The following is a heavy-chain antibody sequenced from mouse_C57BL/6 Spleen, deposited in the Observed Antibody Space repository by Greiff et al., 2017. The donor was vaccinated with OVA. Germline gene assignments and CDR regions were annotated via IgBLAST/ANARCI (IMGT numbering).Heavy chain of an antibody. D-gene: IGHD1-1*01. J-gene: IGHJ1*03. CDR1: GFSLTSYG. CDR2: IWSDGRT. V-gene: IGHV2-6-1*01. Sequence: QVQLQQSGPGLVAPSQSLSITCTVSGFSLTSYGVHWVRQPPGKGLEWLVVIWSDGRTTYNSALKSRLSISKDNSKSQVFLKMNSLQTDDTAMYYCARHYYGSSYWYFDVWGTGTTVTVSS. CDR3: ARHYYGSSYWYFDV.